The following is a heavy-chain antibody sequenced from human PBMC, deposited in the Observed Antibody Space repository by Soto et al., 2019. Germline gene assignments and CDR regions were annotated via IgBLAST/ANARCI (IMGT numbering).Heavy chain of an antibody. CDR2: IKSKTDGGTT. Sequence: PGGSLRLSCAASGFTFSNAWMSCVRQAPGKGLEWFVRIKSKTDGGTTDYAAPVKGRLTISRDDSKNTLYLQMKSLKTEDTAVYDCNTDNMAHDAFAVWGQGTMVTVSS. J-gene: IGHJ3*01. CDR1: GFTFSNAW. CDR3: NTDNMAHDAFAV. V-gene: IGHV3-15*01.